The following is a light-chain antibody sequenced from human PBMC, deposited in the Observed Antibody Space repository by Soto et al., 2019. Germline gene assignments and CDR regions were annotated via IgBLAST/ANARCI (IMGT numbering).Light chain of an antibody. V-gene: IGKV3-15*01. CDR1: QSVSYN. CDR3: QKYKNWTTPT. J-gene: IGKJ4*01. Sequence: EIVMTQSPATLSVSPGERATLSCRASQSVSYNLAWYQQKPGQGPRLLIYGAFTRATGIPARFSGSGSGTEITPTITNVQHEDLAVYYSQKYKNWTTPTIGAGNKVEIK. CDR2: GAF.